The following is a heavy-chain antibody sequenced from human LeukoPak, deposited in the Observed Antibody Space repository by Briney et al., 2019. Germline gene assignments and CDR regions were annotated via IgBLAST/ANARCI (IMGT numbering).Heavy chain of an antibody. V-gene: IGHV1-2*02. J-gene: IGHJ4*02. CDR3: ARAHGGYVIAS. CDR1: GYTFTGYY. CDR2: INPNSGGT. D-gene: IGHD3-22*01. Sequence: GASVKVSCKASGYTFTGYYMHWVRQAPGQGLEWMGWINPNSGGTNYAQKCQGRVTMTRDTSSSTAYMELSRLRSDDTAVSHCARAHGGYVIASWGQGTLVTVSS.